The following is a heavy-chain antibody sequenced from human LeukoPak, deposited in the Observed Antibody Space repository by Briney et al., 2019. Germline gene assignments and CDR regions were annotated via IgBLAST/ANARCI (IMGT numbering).Heavy chain of an antibody. CDR2: ISSSGSTI. CDR1: GFTFSSYE. V-gene: IGHV3-48*03. J-gene: IGHJ4*02. D-gene: IGHD5-18*01. Sequence: PGGSLRLSWAASGFTFSSYEMNWVRQAPGEVLEWVSDISSSGSTIYYADSVEGRCTTSRDNAKNSLYLQVNSLRAEDTAVYYCARYGYGGGFDYWGQGSLVTVSS. CDR3: ARYGYGGGFDY.